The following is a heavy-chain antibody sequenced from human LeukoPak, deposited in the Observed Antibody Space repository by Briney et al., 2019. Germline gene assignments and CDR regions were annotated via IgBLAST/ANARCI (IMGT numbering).Heavy chain of an antibody. CDR1: GFAFSGYA. V-gene: IGHV3-23*01. Sequence: PGGSLRLSCTVSGFAFSGYAMSWVRQAPGKGPEWVSSIGARGDVTYSADSVKGRFTISRDNSKRTLFLQMNSLRAEDTAVYYCAKVHYTASFPGSIPGRNYFDSWGQGSLVTVSS. D-gene: IGHD1-26*01. CDR3: AKVHYTASFPGSIPGRNYFDS. CDR2: IGARGDVT. J-gene: IGHJ4*02.